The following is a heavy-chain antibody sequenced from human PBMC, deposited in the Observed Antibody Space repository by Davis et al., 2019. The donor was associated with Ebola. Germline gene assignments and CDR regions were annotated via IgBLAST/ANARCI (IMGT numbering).Heavy chain of an antibody. CDR1: GGSFSDYF. CDR3: ARGVDYGERPPDY. Sequence: MPSETLSLTCAVYGGSFSDYFWSWIRQPPEKGLEWIGEISHHNGYTNYNPSLSSRVAISVDSSKNQFFLKLTSVTAADMAVYFCARGVDYGERPPDYWGQGTLVTVSS. D-gene: IGHD4-17*01. J-gene: IGHJ4*02. CDR2: ISHHNGYT. V-gene: IGHV4-34*01.